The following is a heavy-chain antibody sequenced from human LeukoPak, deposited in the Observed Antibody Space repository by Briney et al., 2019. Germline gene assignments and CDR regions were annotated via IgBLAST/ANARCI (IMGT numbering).Heavy chain of an antibody. D-gene: IGHD5-18*01. CDR1: GFTFSSYS. J-gene: IGHJ3*02. Sequence: PGGSLRLSCAASGFTFSSYSMNWVRQAPGKGLEWVSSISSSSSYIYCADSVKGRFTISRDNAKNSLYLQMNSLRAEDTAVYYCARDRRRGYSYGYGAGAFDIWGQGTMVTVSS. CDR2: ISSSSSYI. V-gene: IGHV3-21*01. CDR3: ARDRRRGYSYGYGAGAFDI.